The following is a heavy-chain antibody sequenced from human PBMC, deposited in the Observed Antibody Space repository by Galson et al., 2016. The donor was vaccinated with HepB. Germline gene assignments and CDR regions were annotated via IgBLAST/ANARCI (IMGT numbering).Heavy chain of an antibody. J-gene: IGHJ6*02. Sequence: SVKVSCKASGGTFSSYAISWVRQAPGQGLEWVGGIIPIFGTTNYAQKFKGRVTITADKSTSTAYMELTSLRSEDTAVYYCARTHYDCSNNNCYLPDYYYYGMDVWGQGTTATVSS. V-gene: IGHV1-69*06. CDR2: IIPIFGTT. D-gene: IGHD2-2*01. CDR1: GGTFSSYA. CDR3: ARTHYDCSNNNCYLPDYYYYGMDV.